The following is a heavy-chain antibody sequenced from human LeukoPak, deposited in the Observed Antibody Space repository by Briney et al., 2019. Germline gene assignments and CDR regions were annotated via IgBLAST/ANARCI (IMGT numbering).Heavy chain of an antibody. CDR3: PKGSKELLFTGTHNMDV. Sequence: GGSLRLSCAASGFTFSSYGMHWVRQAPGKGLERVAFIRYDGSNKYHADSVKGRFTISRDNSKNKLYLQMNSLRAEDTAVYYWPKGSKELLFTGTHNMDVGGKGPPATIPS. CDR1: GFTFSSYG. V-gene: IGHV3-30*02. J-gene: IGHJ6*03. CDR2: IRYDGSNK. D-gene: IGHD4-17*01.